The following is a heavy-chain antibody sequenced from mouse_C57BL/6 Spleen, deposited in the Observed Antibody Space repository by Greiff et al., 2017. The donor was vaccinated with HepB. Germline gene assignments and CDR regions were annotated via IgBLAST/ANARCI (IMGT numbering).Heavy chain of an antibody. J-gene: IGHJ2*01. CDR3: ARKRGNGNYFDY. D-gene: IGHD2-1*01. Sequence: QVQLQQPGAELVKPGASVKLSCKASGYTFTSYWMQWVKQRPGQGLEWIGEIGPSDSYTNYNQKFKGKATFTVDTSSSTAYMQLSSLTSEDSAVYYCARKRGNGNYFDYWGQGTTLTVSS. V-gene: IGHV1-50*01. CDR1: GYTFTSYW. CDR2: IGPSDSYT.